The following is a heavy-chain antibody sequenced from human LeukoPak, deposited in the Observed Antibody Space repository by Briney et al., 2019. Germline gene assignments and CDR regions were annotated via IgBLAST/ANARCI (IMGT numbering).Heavy chain of an antibody. V-gene: IGHV1-3*01. D-gene: IGHD3-3*01. CDR3: ARETPNYDFWSGPFDY. Sequence: ASVKVSCKASGYTFTSYAMHWVRQAPGQRLEWMGWINAGNGNTKYSQKFQGRVTITRDTSASTAYMELSSLRSEDTAVYYCARETPNYDFWSGPFDYWGQGTLVTVSS. J-gene: IGHJ4*02. CDR1: GYTFTSYA. CDR2: INAGNGNT.